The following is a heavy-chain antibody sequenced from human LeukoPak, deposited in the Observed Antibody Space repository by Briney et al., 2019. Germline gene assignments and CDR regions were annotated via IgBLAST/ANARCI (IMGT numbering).Heavy chain of an antibody. CDR3: ARDRSITMFRGTDGVDP. CDR2: IYYSGST. CDR1: GGSISSGDYY. V-gene: IGHV4-30-4*08. D-gene: IGHD3-10*01. Sequence: SQTLSLTCTVSGGSISSGDYYWSWIRQPPGKGLEWIGYIYYSGSTYYNPSLKSRVTISVDTSKNQFSLKLSSVTAADTAVYYCARDRSITMFRGTDGVDPWGQGTLVTVSS. J-gene: IGHJ5*02.